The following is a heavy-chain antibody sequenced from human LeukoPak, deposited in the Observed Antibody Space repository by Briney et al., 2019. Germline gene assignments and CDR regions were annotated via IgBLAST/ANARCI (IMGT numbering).Heavy chain of an antibody. Sequence: GGSLRLSCAASGFIFSRHGMHWVRQAPGKGLEWVANIKQDGSEKYYVDSVKGRFTISRDNAKNSLYLQMNSLRAEDTAVYYCARTRDNYYYMDVWGKGTTVTVSS. D-gene: IGHD2-2*01. CDR2: IKQDGSEK. J-gene: IGHJ6*03. V-gene: IGHV3-7*01. CDR1: GFIFSRHG. CDR3: ARTRDNYYYMDV.